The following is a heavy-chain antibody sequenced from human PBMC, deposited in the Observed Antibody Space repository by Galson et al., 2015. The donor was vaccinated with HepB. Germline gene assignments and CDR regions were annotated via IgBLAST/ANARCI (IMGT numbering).Heavy chain of an antibody. CDR3: ARERNYYDSNNYDYGWFDP. CDR2: TYYRSKWYN. CDR1: EDSVSSNSAA. V-gene: IGHV6-1*01. Sequence: CAISEDSVSSNSAAWNWIRQSPSRGLEWLGRTYYRSKWYNDYAVSVKSRITINPDTSKNQFSLQLNSVTPEDTAVYYCARERNYYDSNNYDYGWFDPWGQGTLVTVSS. D-gene: IGHD3-22*01. J-gene: IGHJ5*01.